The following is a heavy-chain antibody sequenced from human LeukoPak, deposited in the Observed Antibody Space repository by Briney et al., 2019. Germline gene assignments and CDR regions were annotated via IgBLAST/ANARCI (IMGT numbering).Heavy chain of an antibody. Sequence: GGSLRLSCAASGFTFSSYGMHWVRQAPGKGLEWVAVISYDGSNKYYADSVKGRFTISRDNSKNTLYLQMNSLRAEDTAVYYCAKEGPGSGYYYYMDVWGKGTTVTVSS. V-gene: IGHV3-30*18. CDR3: AKEGPGSGYYYYMDV. CDR1: GFTFSSYG. CDR2: ISYDGSNK. J-gene: IGHJ6*03. D-gene: IGHD3-10*01.